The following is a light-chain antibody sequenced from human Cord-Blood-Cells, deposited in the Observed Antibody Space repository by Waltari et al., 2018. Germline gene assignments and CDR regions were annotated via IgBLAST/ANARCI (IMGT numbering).Light chain of an antibody. CDR3: QQYNSYSPT. V-gene: IGKV1-5*03. CDR1: PSISSW. Sequence: DIQMTQSPSTLSASVGDRVTITCRASPSISSWLAWYQQKPGKAPKLLFYKASSLESGVPSRFSGSESGTVFTLTISSLQPDDFATYYCQQYNSYSPTFGGGTKVEIK. J-gene: IGKJ4*01. CDR2: KAS.